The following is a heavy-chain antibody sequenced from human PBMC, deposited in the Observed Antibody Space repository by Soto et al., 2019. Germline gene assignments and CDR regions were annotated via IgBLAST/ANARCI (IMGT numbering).Heavy chain of an antibody. CDR3: ARSVDP. V-gene: IGHV4-59*12. CDR2: IYYSGST. J-gene: IGHJ5*02. CDR1: GGSIRSYY. Sequence: ASETLSLTCTGSGGSIRSYYWSGIRQPPGKGLEWIGYIYYSGSTNYNPSLKSRVTISVDTSKNQFSLKLSSVTAADTAVYYCARSVDPWGQGTLVTVSS.